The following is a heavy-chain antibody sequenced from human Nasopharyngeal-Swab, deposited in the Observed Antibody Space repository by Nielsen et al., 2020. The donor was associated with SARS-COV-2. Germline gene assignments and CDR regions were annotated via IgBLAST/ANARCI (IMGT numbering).Heavy chain of an antibody. Sequence: GESLKISCKGSGCSFTSYWIGWVRQMPGKGLEWMGIIYPGDSDTRYSPSFQGQVTISADKSISTAYLQWSSLKASDTAMYYCARPLKQWLGGDAFDIWGQGTMVTVSS. CDR1: GCSFTSYW. J-gene: IGHJ3*02. CDR2: IYPGDSDT. CDR3: ARPLKQWLGGDAFDI. V-gene: IGHV5-51*01. D-gene: IGHD6-19*01.